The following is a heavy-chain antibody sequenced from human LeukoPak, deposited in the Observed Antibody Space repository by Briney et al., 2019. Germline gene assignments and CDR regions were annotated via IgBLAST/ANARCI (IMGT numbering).Heavy chain of an antibody. CDR1: WYGLTRFW. CDR3: ARITSYSSYHEFDN. Sequence: ESLVIPLQGSWYGLTRFWLGRVPQMPGKGPEWIWRIDPWGYYNNYSPPFEGHLTISGDKSIGAAYQQWTSLKASDTAMYYCARITSYSSYHEFDNWGQGTLVTVS. CDR2: IDPWGYYN. D-gene: IGHD6-6*01. J-gene: IGHJ4*02. V-gene: IGHV5-10-1*01.